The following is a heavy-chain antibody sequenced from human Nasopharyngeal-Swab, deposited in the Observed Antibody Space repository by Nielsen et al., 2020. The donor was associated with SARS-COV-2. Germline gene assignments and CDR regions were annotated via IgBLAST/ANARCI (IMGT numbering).Heavy chain of an antibody. CDR1: GFTFDDYA. Sequence: SLKISCAASGFTFDDYAMHWVRQAPGKGLEWVSGISWNSGSIGYADSVKGRFTISRDNAKNSLYLQMNNLRPEDTALYYCVSTGDYFDLWGQGTLVTVSS. J-gene: IGHJ4*01. V-gene: IGHV3-9*01. CDR3: VSTGDYFDL. D-gene: IGHD7-27*01. CDR2: ISWNSGSI.